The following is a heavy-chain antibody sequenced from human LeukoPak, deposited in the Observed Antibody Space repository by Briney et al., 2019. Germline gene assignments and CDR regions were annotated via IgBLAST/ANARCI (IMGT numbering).Heavy chain of an antibody. V-gene: IGHV3-23*01. CDR3: AGRVTGYSSGYVY. D-gene: IGHD5-18*01. J-gene: IGHJ4*02. Sequence: GGSLRLSCVASGITFSNYAVSWVRQAPEKGLDWVSVISGSAHKVRYADSVKGRFTISRDNSENIVYLQMNNLRAEDTAVYYCAGRVTGYSSGYVYWGQGTLVTVSS. CDR1: GITFSNYA. CDR2: ISGSAHKV.